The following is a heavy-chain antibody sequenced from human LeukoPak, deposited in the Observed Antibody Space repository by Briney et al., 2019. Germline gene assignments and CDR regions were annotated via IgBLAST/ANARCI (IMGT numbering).Heavy chain of an antibody. CDR3: AKDRNRYYDSSGLDY. Sequence: PGGSLRLSCAASGFTFSSYGMHWVRQAPGKGLEWVAFIRCDGSNKYYADSVKGRFTISRDNSKNTLYLQMNSLRAEDTAVYYCAKDRNRYYDSSGLDYWGQGTLVTVSS. J-gene: IGHJ4*02. D-gene: IGHD3-22*01. CDR1: GFTFSSYG. CDR2: IRCDGSNK. V-gene: IGHV3-30*02.